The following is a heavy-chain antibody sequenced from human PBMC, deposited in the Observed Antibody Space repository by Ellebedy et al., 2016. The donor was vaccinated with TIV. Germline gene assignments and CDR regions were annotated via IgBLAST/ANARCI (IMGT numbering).Heavy chain of an antibody. V-gene: IGHV3-7*01. CDR3: AKEATYYDFWSGYYLDY. J-gene: IGHJ4*02. CDR2: IKQDGSEK. CDR1: GFTFSSYW. D-gene: IGHD3-3*01. Sequence: GGPLRLSXAASGFTFSSYWMSWVRQAPGKGLEWVANIKQDGSEKYYVDSVKGRFTISRDNAKNSLYLQMNSLRAEDTAVYYCAKEATYYDFWSGYYLDYWGQGTLVTVSS.